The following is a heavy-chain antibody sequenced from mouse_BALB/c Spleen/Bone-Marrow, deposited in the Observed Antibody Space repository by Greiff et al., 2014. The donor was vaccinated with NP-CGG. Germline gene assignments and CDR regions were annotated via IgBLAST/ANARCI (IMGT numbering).Heavy chain of an antibody. CDR3: ARSRDGYDSFAY. CDR1: GYTFTSYW. CDR2: INPSTGYT. Sequence: QVQLKESGAKLAKPGASVKMSCKASGYTFTSYWMHWVKQRPGQGLEWIGYINPSTGYTEYNQKFKDKATLTADKSSSTAYMQLSSLTSEDSAVYYCARSRDGYDSFAYWGQGTLVTVSA. D-gene: IGHD2-2*01. V-gene: IGHV1-7*01. J-gene: IGHJ3*01.